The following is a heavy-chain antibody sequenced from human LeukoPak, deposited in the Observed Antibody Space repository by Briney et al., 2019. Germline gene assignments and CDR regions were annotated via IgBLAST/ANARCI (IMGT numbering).Heavy chain of an antibody. CDR2: ISSSGSTI. J-gene: IGHJ4*02. Sequence: GGSLRLSCAASGFTFSSYEMNWVRQAPGKGLEWVSYISSSGSTIYYADSVKGRFTISRDNAKNSLYLQMNSLRAEDTAVYYCARSSNTIRDGYNFGFDYWGQGTLVTVSS. CDR3: ARSSNTIRDGYNFGFDY. V-gene: IGHV3-48*03. D-gene: IGHD5-24*01. CDR1: GFTFSSYE.